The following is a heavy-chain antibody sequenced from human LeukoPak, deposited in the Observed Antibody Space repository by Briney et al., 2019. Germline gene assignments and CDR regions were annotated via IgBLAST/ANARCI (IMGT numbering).Heavy chain of an antibody. J-gene: IGHJ6*02. V-gene: IGHV1-69*13. Sequence: ASVKVSCKASGGTFRSYAISWVRQAPGQGLEWIGGIIPIFGTVNYAQKFQGRVTITADESTNTVYMELSSLRSEDTAVYYCARAIDGVPAAIDRPLRHSYYYSMDVWGQGTTVTVSS. CDR1: GGTFRSYA. CDR2: IIPIFGTV. CDR3: ARAIDGVPAAIDRPLRHSYYYSMDV. D-gene: IGHD2-2*01.